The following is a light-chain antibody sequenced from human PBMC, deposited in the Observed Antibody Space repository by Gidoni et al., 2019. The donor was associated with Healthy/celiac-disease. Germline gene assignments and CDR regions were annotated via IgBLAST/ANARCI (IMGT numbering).Light chain of an antibody. V-gene: IGLV1-40*01. CDR2: GNS. CDR3: QSYDSSLSGSRVV. J-gene: IGLJ2*01. CDR1: SSNIGAGYD. Sequence: QSVLTQPPSVSGAPGQRVTISCTGSSSNIGAGYDVHWYQQLPGTAPKLLIDGNSNRPSGVPERFSGSKSGTSASLAITGLQAEDEADYYCQSYDSSLSGSRVVFGGGTKLTVL.